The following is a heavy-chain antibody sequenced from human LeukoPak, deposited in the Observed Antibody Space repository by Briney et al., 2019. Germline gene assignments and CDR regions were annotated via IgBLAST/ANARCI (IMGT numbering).Heavy chain of an antibody. D-gene: IGHD6-19*01. J-gene: IGHJ2*01. CDR3: ARVKRVVAGTSWYFDL. CDR1: GGSISSTNW. Sequence: SETLSLTFAVSGGSISSTNWWSWVRQPPGKGLEWIGEIYHSGSTNYNPSLKSRVTISVDKSKNQFSLKLSSVTAADTAVYYCARVKRVVAGTSWYFDLWGRGTLVTVSS. CDR2: IYHSGST. V-gene: IGHV4-4*02.